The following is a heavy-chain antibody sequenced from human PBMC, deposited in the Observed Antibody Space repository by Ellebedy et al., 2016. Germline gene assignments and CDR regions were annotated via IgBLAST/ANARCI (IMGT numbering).Heavy chain of an antibody. CDR3: ASLDSRPHKNYFEY. Sequence: GESLKISXAASGFTVRSNYISWVRQAPGKGLEWVSVIYSGGDTYYADSVKGRFTISRDNSKNTVYLQMNSLRAEHTAVYYCASLDSRPHKNYFEYWGQGTLVTVSS. J-gene: IGHJ4*02. CDR1: GFTVRSNY. CDR2: IYSGGDT. D-gene: IGHD4-11*01. V-gene: IGHV3-53*01.